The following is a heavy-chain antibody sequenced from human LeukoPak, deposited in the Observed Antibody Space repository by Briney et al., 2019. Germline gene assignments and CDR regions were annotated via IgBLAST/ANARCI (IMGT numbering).Heavy chain of an antibody. Sequence: GGSLRLSCAASGFTFSDYYMSWIRQAPGKGLEWVSYISSSGSTIYYADSVKGRFTISRDNAKNSPYLQMNSLRAEDTAVYYCARSRYSSSWYSPHDYWGQGTLVTVSS. CDR1: GFTFSDYY. J-gene: IGHJ4*02. CDR3: ARSRYSSSWYSPHDY. V-gene: IGHV3-11*01. D-gene: IGHD6-13*01. CDR2: ISSSGSTI.